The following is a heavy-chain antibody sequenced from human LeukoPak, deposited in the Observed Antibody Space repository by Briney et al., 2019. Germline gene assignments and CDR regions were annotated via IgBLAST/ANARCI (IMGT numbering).Heavy chain of an antibody. J-gene: IGHJ4*02. Sequence: GSLRLSCAASGFTFSSYWMSWVRQAPGKGLEWVANIKQDGSEKYYVDSVKGRFTISRDNAKNSLYLQMNSLRAEDTAVYYCARDLGNIAVAATHFDYWGQGTLVTVSS. V-gene: IGHV3-7*01. CDR3: ARDLGNIAVAATHFDY. D-gene: IGHD6-19*01. CDR1: GFTFSSYW. CDR2: IKQDGSEK.